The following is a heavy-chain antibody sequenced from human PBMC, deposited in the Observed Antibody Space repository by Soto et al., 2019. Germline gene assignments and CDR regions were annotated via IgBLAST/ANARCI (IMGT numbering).Heavy chain of an antibody. CDR3: AASYGDYSASEY. CDR2: FDPEVGET. V-gene: IGHV1-24*01. J-gene: IGHJ4*02. Sequence: QVQLVQSGAEVKKPGASVKVSCKVSGYTLTELSMHWVRQAPGKGLEWMGGFDPEVGETIYAQKFQGRVNMTEDTSTDKAYMELSSLISEDTAVYYCAASYGDYSASEYWGQGTLVTVSS. CDR1: GYTLTELS. D-gene: IGHD4-17*01.